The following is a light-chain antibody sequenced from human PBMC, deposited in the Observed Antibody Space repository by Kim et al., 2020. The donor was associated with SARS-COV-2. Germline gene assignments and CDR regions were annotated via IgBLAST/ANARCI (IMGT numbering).Light chain of an antibody. J-gene: IGKJ2*01. V-gene: IGKV3-20*01. CDR1: QSVTTH. Sequence: EIVLTQSPGTLSLSPGERATLSCRAIQSVTTHLAWFQQKPGQAPRLLIYGASSRATGIPDRFSGSGSGTDFTLTISRLEPEDFAVYYCQHYASTPYTFGQGTKLEI. CDR2: GAS. CDR3: QHYASTPYT.